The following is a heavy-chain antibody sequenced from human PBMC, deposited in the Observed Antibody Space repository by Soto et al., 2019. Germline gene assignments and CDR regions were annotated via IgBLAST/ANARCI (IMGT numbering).Heavy chain of an antibody. CDR2: MSYDGSNK. CDR1: GFTFSIYA. J-gene: IGHJ4*02. CDR3: ARDQTGITTAGGGRIDY. D-gene: IGHD6-13*01. Sequence: QVQLVESRGGVVQPGRSLRLSCAASGFTFSIYAMHWVRQTPGTGLECVAIMSYDGSNKYYADSVKGRFTISRDNSKNTLYLQMNSLRAEDTAVYYCARDQTGITTAGGGRIDYWGQGTLVTVSS. V-gene: IGHV3-30-3*01.